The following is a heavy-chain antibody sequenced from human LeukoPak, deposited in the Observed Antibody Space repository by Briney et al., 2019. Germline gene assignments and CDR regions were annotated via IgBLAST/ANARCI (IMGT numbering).Heavy chain of an antibody. CDR2: ISSSSGYI. J-gene: IGHJ5*02. Sequence: GGSLRLSCAASGFTFSTYSMNWVRQAPGKGLEWVSSISSSSGYIHYADSVKGRFTISRDNAKNSLYLQMSSLRVEDTAVYYCAKEPREYCSTTSCPNWIDPWGQGTLVTVSS. CDR1: GFTFSTYS. CDR3: AKEPREYCSTTSCPNWIDP. V-gene: IGHV3-21*04. D-gene: IGHD2-2*01.